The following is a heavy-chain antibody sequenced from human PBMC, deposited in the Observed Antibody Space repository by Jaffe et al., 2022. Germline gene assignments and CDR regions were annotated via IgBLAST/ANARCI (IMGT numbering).Heavy chain of an antibody. Sequence: QVQLVESGGGVVQPGGSLRLSCAASGFTFSSYGMHWVRQAPGKGLEWVAFIRYDGSNKYYADSVKGRFTISRDNSKNTLYLQMNSLRAEDTAVYYCAKDYGWGVDGTLFDYWGQGTLVTVSS. D-gene: IGHD3-16*01. CDR3: AKDYGWGVDGTLFDY. V-gene: IGHV3-30*02. CDR2: IRYDGSNK. J-gene: IGHJ4*02. CDR1: GFTFSSYG.